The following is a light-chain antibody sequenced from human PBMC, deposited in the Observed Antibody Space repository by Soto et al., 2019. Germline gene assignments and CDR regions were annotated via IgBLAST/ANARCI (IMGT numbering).Light chain of an antibody. CDR3: LQDYNYPQT. Sequence: IQLTQSPATLSPSVGDRVTITCRASQGIRNDLGWYRQKPGKAPELLIYAASRLQSGVPSRFSGSGSGTDFTLTISSLPPEDFATYYCLQDYNYPQTFGQGTKVYIK. CDR2: AAS. CDR1: QGIRND. V-gene: IGKV1-6*01. J-gene: IGKJ1*01.